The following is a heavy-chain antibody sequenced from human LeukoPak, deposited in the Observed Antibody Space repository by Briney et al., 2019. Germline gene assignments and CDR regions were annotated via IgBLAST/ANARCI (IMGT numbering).Heavy chain of an antibody. J-gene: IGHJ5*02. V-gene: IGHV3-48*01. CDR3: ARDGWFGDYNWFDP. D-gene: IGHD3-10*01. CDR1: GFTFSTYS. Sequence: PGGSLRLSCAASGFTFSTYSMNWVRQAPGKGLEWVSYISSASNTIYYADSVKGGFTISRDNAKNSLYLQMNSLRAEDTAMYYCARDGWFGDYNWFDPWGQGTLVTVSS. CDR2: ISSASNTI.